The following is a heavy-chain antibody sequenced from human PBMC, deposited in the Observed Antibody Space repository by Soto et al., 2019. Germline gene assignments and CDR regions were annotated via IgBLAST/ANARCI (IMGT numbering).Heavy chain of an antibody. CDR2: IWYDGSNK. D-gene: IGHD2-15*01. Sequence: GGSLRLSCAASGFTLSSYGMHWVRQAPGKGLEWVAVIWYDGSNKYYADSVKGRFTISRDNSKNTLYLQMNSLRAEDTAVYYCARGFNRVGSVAATQYPFDYWGQGTLVTVSS. J-gene: IGHJ4*02. CDR1: GFTLSSYG. CDR3: ARGFNRVGSVAATQYPFDY. V-gene: IGHV3-33*01.